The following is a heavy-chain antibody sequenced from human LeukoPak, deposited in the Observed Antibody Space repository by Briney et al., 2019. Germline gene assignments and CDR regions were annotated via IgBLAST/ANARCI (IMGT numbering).Heavy chain of an antibody. CDR3: ASNSGYVWGSYRNDY. Sequence: PGGSLRLSCEASGLTFSSYGMNWVRQAPGKGLEWVSVIYSGGSTYYADSVKGRFTISRDNSKNTLYLQMNSLRAEDTAVYYCASNSGYVWGSYRNDYWGQGTLVTVSS. CDR2: IYSGGST. D-gene: IGHD3-16*02. V-gene: IGHV3-66*01. J-gene: IGHJ4*02. CDR1: GLTFSSYG.